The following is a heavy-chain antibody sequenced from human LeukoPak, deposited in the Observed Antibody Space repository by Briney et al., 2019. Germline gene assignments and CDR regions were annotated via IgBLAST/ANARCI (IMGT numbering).Heavy chain of an antibody. J-gene: IGHJ4*02. V-gene: IGHV1-8*01. CDR3: ARGKARDGYNYPGIFDY. Sequence: ASVKVSCKASGYTFTSYDINWVRQATGQGLEWMGWMNSNSGNTGYAQKFQGRVTMTRNTSISTAYMELSSLRSEDTAVYYCARGKARDGYNYPGIFDYWGQGTLVTVSS. CDR2: MNSNSGNT. CDR1: GYTFTSYD. D-gene: IGHD5-24*01.